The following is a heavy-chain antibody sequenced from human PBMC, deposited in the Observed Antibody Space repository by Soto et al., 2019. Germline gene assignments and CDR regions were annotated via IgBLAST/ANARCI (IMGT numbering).Heavy chain of an antibody. Sequence: QVQLVQSGAEVKKPGASVKVSCKASGYTFTSYGISWVRQAPGQGLEWMGWISAYNGNTNYAQKLQGRVTMTTDTATSTAYVELRSLRSDDTAVYYCARESTGIAVAGTGAFDIWGQGTMVTVSS. J-gene: IGHJ3*02. CDR1: GYTFTSYG. D-gene: IGHD6-19*01. CDR3: ARESTGIAVAGTGAFDI. V-gene: IGHV1-18*01. CDR2: ISAYNGNT.